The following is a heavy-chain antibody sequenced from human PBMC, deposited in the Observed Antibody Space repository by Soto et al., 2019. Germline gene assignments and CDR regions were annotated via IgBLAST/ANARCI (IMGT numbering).Heavy chain of an antibody. V-gene: IGHV3-30*03. CDR3: ARDGFDV. CDR2: VSYDGSDK. J-gene: IGHJ3*01. CDR1: GFTFSNSG. Sequence: ESGGGVVQPGKSLRLSCAASGFTFSNSGIHWVRQAPGKGLEWVADVSYDGSDKYYADSVKGRVTISRDNSKNTLYLQMNSLRAEDTAVYYCARDGFDVWGQGTMVTVSS.